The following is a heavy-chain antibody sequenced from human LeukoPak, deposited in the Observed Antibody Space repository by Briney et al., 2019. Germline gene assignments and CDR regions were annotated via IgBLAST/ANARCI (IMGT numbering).Heavy chain of an antibody. Sequence: SETLSLTCAVYGGSFSGYYWSWIRRPPGKGLEWIGEINHSGSTNYNPSLKSRVTISVDTSKNQFSLKLSSVTAADTAVYYCARGLRIAAAGTLGYWGQGTLVTVSS. CDR1: GGSFSGYY. CDR2: INHSGST. CDR3: ARGLRIAAAGTLGY. J-gene: IGHJ4*02. V-gene: IGHV4-34*01. D-gene: IGHD6-13*01.